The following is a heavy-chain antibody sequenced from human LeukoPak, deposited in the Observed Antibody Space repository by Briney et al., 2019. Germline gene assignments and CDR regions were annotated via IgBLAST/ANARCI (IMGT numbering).Heavy chain of an antibody. CDR1: GFTFSTYS. CDR3: AMRRTVIAVEIDY. J-gene: IGHJ4*01. V-gene: IGHV3-23*01. D-gene: IGHD6-19*01. CDR2: ISGNGHYT. Sequence: GGSLRLSCAASGFTFSTYSMTWVRQAPGKGLEWVSVISGNGHYTYYADSVKGRFSISRDNSKNMLYLQMNSLRGDDTAIYYCAMRRTVIAVEIDYWGXGTXVXVSS.